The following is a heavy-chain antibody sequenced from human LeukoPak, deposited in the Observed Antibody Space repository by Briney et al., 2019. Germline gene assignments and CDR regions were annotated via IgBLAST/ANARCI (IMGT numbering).Heavy chain of an antibody. CDR3: ARAGGAARFDP. J-gene: IGHJ5*02. CDR1: GYTFTSYA. D-gene: IGHD3-16*01. CDR2: INAGNGNT. V-gene: IGHV1-3*01. Sequence: ASVKVSCKASGYTFTSYAMHWVRQAPGQRLEWMGWINAGNGNTKYSQKFQGRVTITRDTSASTAYMELRSLRSDDTAVYYCARAGGAARFDPWGQGTLVTVSS.